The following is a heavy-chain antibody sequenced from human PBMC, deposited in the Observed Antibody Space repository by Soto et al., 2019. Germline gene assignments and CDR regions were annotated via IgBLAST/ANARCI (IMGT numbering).Heavy chain of an antibody. D-gene: IGHD6-19*01. Sequence: GASVKVSCKASGYTFTGYYMHWVRQAPGQGLEWMGWINPNSGGTNYAQKFQGWVTMTRDTSISTAYMELSRLRSDDTAVYYCARGSPGIAVAGNWFDPWGQGTLVTVSS. CDR3: ARGSPGIAVAGNWFDP. CDR2: INPNSGGT. CDR1: GYTFTGYY. J-gene: IGHJ5*02. V-gene: IGHV1-2*04.